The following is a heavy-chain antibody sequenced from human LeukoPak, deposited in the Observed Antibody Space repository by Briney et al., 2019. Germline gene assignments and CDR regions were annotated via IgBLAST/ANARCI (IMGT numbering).Heavy chain of an antibody. J-gene: IGHJ3*02. D-gene: IGHD1-26*01. V-gene: IGHV3-72*01. Sequence: QPGESLRLSCVASGFTFSDHYMDWVRQAPGKGLEWVVRTRNKANRYSTEYAASVKGRFTISRDDSQNSLYLQMNSLKTDDTAVYYCARGGSYYPFDIWGQGTMVTVSS. CDR1: GFTFSDHY. CDR3: ARGGSYYPFDI. CDR2: TRNKANRYST.